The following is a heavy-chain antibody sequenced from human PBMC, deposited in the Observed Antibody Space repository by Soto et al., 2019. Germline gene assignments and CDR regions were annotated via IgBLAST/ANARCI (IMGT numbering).Heavy chain of an antibody. CDR1: GGTFSSYT. CDR3: ARFAGDCSCGSCYKRGRDAFYI. J-gene: IGHJ3*02. D-gene: IGHD2-15*01. Sequence: ASVKVSCKASGGTFSSYTISWVRQAPGQGLEWMGRIIPILGIANYAQKFQGRVTITADKSTSTAYMELSSLRSEDTAVYYCARFAGDCSCGSCYKRGRDAFYIWGQGTMVTVSS. V-gene: IGHV1-69*02. CDR2: IIPILGIA.